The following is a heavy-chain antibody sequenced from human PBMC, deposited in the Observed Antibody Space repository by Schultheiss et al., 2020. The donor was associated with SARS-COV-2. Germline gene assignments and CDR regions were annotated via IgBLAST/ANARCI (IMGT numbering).Heavy chain of an antibody. Sequence: GGSLRLSCAASGFTLSNHWMHWVRQAPGKGLVWVSRINNDGRTTHYADSVKGRFTISRDNAKNSLYLQMNSLRAEDMALYYCAKGTDYDILTGPSYWGQGTLVTVSS. CDR3: AKGTDYDILTGPSY. J-gene: IGHJ4*02. CDR1: GFTLSNHW. V-gene: IGHV3-74*01. D-gene: IGHD3-9*01. CDR2: INNDGRTT.